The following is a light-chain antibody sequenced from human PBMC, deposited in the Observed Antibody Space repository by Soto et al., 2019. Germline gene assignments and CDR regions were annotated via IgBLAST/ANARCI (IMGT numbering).Light chain of an antibody. J-gene: IGLJ2*01. Sequence: QSALTQPASVSGSPGQSITISCTGTSSDVGGYNYVSWYQQHPGKAPKLMIYDVSNRPSGVSNRFSGSKSGNTASLTISGLQAEDEADYCSSYTSSSTPLYVLFGGGTKLTVL. CDR3: SSYTSSSTPLYVL. CDR1: SSDVGGYNY. V-gene: IGLV2-14*01. CDR2: DVS.